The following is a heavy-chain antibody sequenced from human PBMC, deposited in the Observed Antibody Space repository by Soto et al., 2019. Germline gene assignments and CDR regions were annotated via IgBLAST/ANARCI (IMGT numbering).Heavy chain of an antibody. CDR3: ARGHTRRMTRGRGAAIMGKQLGS. CDR1: GGSFTDYY. V-gene: IGHV4-34*01. CDR2: ISHAGTT. Sequence: PSETLSLTCSVSGGSFTDYYWTWIRQPPGKPLEWIGEISHAGTTKDNPFFHSRVTMSVDTSRNQFSLDVTSVTGADTAVYYCARGHTRRMTRGRGAAIMGKQLGSWGQSILVSVSS. D-gene: IGHD3-10*01. J-gene: IGHJ4*02.